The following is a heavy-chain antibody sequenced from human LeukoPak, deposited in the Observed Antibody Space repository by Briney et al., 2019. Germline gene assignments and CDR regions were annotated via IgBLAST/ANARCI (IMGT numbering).Heavy chain of an antibody. CDR2: SSWDGGST. D-gene: IGHD2-15*01. Sequence: PGGSLRLSCAASGFTFDDYAMHWVRQAPGKGLEWVSLSSWDGGSTYYADSWKGRFTISRDNTKNSLYLQMNSLRAEDTALYYCARGIRGYCSGGSCAYYYYYYMEVWGKGTTVTVSS. J-gene: IGHJ6*03. V-gene: IGHV3-43D*04. CDR1: GFTFDDYA. CDR3: ARGIRGYCSGGSCAYYYYYYMEV.